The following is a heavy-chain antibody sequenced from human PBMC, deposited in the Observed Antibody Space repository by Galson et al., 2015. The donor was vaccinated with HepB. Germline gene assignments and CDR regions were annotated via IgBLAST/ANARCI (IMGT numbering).Heavy chain of an antibody. J-gene: IGHJ4*02. CDR2: ISAYNGNT. V-gene: IGHV1-18*01. Sequence: SCKASGYTFTRYGISWVRQAPGQGLEWMGWISAYNGNTNYAQKLQGRVTMTTDTSTSTAYMELRSLRSDDTAVYYCARDLQGLGRIDYWGQGTLVTVSS. CDR1: GYTFTRYG. CDR3: ARDLQGLGRIDY.